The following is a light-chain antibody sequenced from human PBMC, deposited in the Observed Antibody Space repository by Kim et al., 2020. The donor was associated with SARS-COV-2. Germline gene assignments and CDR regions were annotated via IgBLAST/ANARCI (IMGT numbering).Light chain of an antibody. V-gene: IGKV1-5*03. Sequence: DIQLTQSPSTLSASVGDRVTIACRASQNINNWLAWYQQIPGKAPKLLIYETSTLKSGIPPRFSGSGSGTAFTLTISSLQPDDFATYYCQQYDNYSPWTFGQGTKVDIK. CDR1: QNINNW. CDR3: QQYDNYSPWT. CDR2: ETS. J-gene: IGKJ1*01.